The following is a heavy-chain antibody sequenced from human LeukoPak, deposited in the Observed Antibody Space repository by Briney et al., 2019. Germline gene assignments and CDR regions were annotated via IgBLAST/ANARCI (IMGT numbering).Heavy chain of an antibody. Sequence: KPSETLSLTCAVSGDSIRSSSYYWGWIRQPPGKGLEWIGSIYYRGSTYYNPSLKSRVTISVDTSKNQFSLKLSSVTAADTAVYYCARITIFGADIWGQGTMVTVSS. CDR3: ARITIFGADI. CDR2: IYYRGST. CDR1: GDSIRSSSYY. J-gene: IGHJ3*02. D-gene: IGHD3-3*01. V-gene: IGHV4-39*07.